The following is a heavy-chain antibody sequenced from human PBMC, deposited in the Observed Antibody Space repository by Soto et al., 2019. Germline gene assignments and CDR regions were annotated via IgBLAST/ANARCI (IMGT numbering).Heavy chain of an antibody. V-gene: IGHV3-15*07. Sequence: EVPLVESGGGLVQPGGSLRLSCAASGFSITNTWMHWVRQAPGKGLEWVGRVKSKADGGTADYAAPVKGRFTVSRDDSKNTQYLHMNSLQMEDTAVYYCNSYPDFWGGHTPLWGQGTLVTVSS. J-gene: IGHJ4*02. D-gene: IGHD3-3*01. CDR1: GFSITNTW. CDR3: NSYPDFWGGHTPL. CDR2: VKSKADGGTA.